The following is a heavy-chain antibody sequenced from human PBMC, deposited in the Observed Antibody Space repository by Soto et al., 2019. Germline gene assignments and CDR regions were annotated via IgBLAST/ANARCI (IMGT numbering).Heavy chain of an antibody. CDR2: INAGNGNT. CDR1: GYTFTSYA. V-gene: IGHV1-3*01. D-gene: IGHD3-22*01. CDR3: ARGATFYYYDSSGYYFDY. J-gene: IGHJ4*02. Sequence: ASVKVSCKASGYTFTSYAMHWVRQAPGQRLEWMGWINAGNGNTKYSQKFQGRVTITRDTSASTAYMELSSLRSEDTAVYYCARGATFYYYDSSGYYFDYWGQGTLVTVSS.